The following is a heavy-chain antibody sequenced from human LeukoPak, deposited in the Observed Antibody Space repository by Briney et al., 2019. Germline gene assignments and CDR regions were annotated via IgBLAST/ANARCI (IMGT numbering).Heavy chain of an antibody. CDR1: GGSISSYY. CDR2: IYYSGST. Sequence: SETLSLTCTVSGGSISSYYWSWIRQPPGKGLEWIGYIYYSGSTNYNPSLKSRVTISVATSKNQFSLKLSSVTAADTAVYYCARGRGAANYYFDYWGQGTLVTVSS. J-gene: IGHJ4*02. D-gene: IGHD1-26*01. V-gene: IGHV4-59*01. CDR3: ARGRGAANYYFDY.